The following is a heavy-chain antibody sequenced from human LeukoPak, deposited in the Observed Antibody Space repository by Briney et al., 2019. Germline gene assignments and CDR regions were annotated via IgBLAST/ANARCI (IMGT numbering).Heavy chain of an antibody. D-gene: IGHD3-22*01. Sequence: SETLSLTCTVSGGSISSGTYYWSWIRQPAGKGLEWIGRISSSGSTNYNPSLKSRVTISVDTSKNQFSLKLSSVTAADTAVYFCARGPYSYDSSGAFDIWGQGTMVTVSS. CDR3: ARGPYSYDSSGAFDI. J-gene: IGHJ3*02. CDR1: GGSISSGTYY. V-gene: IGHV4-61*02. CDR2: ISSSGST.